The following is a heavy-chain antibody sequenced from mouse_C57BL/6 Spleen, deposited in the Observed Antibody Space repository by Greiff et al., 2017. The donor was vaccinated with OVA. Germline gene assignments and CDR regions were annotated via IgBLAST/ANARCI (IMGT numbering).Heavy chain of an antibody. CDR3: ARSSTMVTTEFAY. D-gene: IGHD2-2*01. CDR2: IYPRSGNT. CDR1: GYTFTSYG. J-gene: IGHJ3*01. Sequence: VKLKESGAELARPGASVKLSCKASGYTFTSYGISWVKQRTGQGLEWIGEIYPRSGNTYYNEKFKGKATLTADKSSSTAYMELRSLTSEDSAVYFCARSSTMVTTEFAYWGQGTLVTVSA. V-gene: IGHV1-81*01.